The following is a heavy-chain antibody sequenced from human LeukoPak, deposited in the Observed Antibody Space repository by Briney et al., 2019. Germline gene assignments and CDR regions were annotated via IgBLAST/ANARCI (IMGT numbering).Heavy chain of an antibody. V-gene: IGHV3-48*01. J-gene: IGHJ3*02. CDR1: GFNVTSFA. CDR2: ISARITRD. D-gene: IGHD3-9*01. Sequence: GGSLRLSCVASGFNVTSFAMIWVRQAPGKGLEWIAYISARITRDHYADSVAGRFAISRDDAKNSLSLQMHSLRSEDTAVYYCAREAPIRLFDLDAFDIWGQGTVVTVSS. CDR3: AREAPIRLFDLDAFDI.